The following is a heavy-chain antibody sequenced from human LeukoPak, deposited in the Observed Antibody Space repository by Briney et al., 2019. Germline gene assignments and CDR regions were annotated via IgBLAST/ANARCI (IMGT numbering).Heavy chain of an antibody. Sequence: SVKVSCKASGGTFSSYAISWVRQAPGQGLEWMGGISPIFGTANYAQKFQGRVTITTDESTSTAYMELSSLRSEDTAVYYCARNYYDSSGYYWALYYMDVWGKGTTVTVSS. CDR2: ISPIFGTA. J-gene: IGHJ6*03. V-gene: IGHV1-69*05. D-gene: IGHD3-22*01. CDR1: GGTFSSYA. CDR3: ARNYYDSSGYYWALYYMDV.